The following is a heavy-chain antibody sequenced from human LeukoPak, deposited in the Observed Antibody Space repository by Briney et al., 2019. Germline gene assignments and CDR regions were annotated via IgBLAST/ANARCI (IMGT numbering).Heavy chain of an antibody. CDR1: GFTFSSYG. Sequence: GRSPRLSCAASGFTFSSYGMHWVRQAPGKGLEWVAVISYDGSNKYYADSVKSRFTISRDNSKNTLYLQMNSLRAEDTAVYYCAKDKSSSWYWEFDPWGQGTLVIVSS. J-gene: IGHJ5*02. D-gene: IGHD6-13*01. CDR2: ISYDGSNK. CDR3: AKDKSSSWYWEFDP. V-gene: IGHV3-30*18.